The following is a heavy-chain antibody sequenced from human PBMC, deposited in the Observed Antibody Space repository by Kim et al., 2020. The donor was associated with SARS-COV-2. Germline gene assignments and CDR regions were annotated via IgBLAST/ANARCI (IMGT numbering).Heavy chain of an antibody. D-gene: IGHD3-16*01. J-gene: IGHJ5*02. CDR2: IYHSGST. CDR3: ARGGTFGGVMSLAGFDP. V-gene: IGHV4-38-2*02. Sequence: SETLSLTCTVSGYSISSGYYWGWIRQPPGKGLEWIGSIYHSGSTYYNPSLKSRVTISVDTSKNQFSLKLSSVTAADTAVYYCARGGTFGGVMSLAGFDPWGQGTLVTVSS. CDR1: GYSISSGYY.